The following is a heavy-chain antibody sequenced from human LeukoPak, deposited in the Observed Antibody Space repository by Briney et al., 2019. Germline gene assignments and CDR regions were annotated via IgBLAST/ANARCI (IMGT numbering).Heavy chain of an antibody. Sequence: SETLSLTCAVYGGSFSGYYWSWIRQPPGKGLEWIGEINHSGSTNYNPSLKSRVTISVDTSKNQFSLKLSSVTAADTAVYYCARVRKFPIVVVVAAKLYYFDYWGQGTLVTVSS. J-gene: IGHJ4*02. CDR1: GGSFSGYY. D-gene: IGHD2-15*01. CDR3: ARVRKFPIVVVVAAKLYYFDY. V-gene: IGHV4-34*01. CDR2: INHSGST.